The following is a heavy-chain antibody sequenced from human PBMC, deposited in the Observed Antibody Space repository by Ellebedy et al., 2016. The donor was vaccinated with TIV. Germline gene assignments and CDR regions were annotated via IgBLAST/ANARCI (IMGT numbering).Heavy chain of an antibody. CDR3: AILDSSSSIWYFDL. J-gene: IGHJ2*01. Sequence: ASVKVSCXASGYTFTGYYMHWVRQAPGQGLEWMGWMNPNSGNTGYAQKFQGRVTMTRNTSISTAYMELSSLRSEDTAVYYCAILDSSSSIWYFDLWGRGTLVTVSS. CDR2: MNPNSGNT. V-gene: IGHV1-8*02. CDR1: GYTFTGYY. D-gene: IGHD6-6*01.